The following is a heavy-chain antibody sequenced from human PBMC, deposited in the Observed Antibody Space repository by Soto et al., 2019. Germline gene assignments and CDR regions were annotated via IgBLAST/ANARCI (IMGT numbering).Heavy chain of an antibody. Sequence: VSSVKVSCKASGYAFTSYGISFLRQAPGQTLEWMGWISVYNGNTNYAQKFQERVTITRDMSTNTAYMELSSLRSEDTAVYYCAADPYCGGDCYFDYWGQGTMVTVSP. CDR1: GYAFTSYG. J-gene: IGHJ4*02. D-gene: IGHD2-21*02. CDR2: ISVYNGNT. CDR3: AADPYCGGDCYFDY. V-gene: IGHV1-18*04.